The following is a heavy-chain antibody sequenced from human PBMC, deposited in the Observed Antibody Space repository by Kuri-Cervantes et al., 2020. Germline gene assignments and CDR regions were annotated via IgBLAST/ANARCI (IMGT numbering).Heavy chain of an antibody. CDR3: ARDPGNGDYYFDY. CDR1: GGSINSDTYY. CDR2: IYTTGST. Sequence: SETLSLTCTVSGGSINSDTYYWNWIRQPAGKELEWIGRIYTTGSTNYNPSLKSRVTISVDTSKNQFSLKLSPVTAADTAVYYCARDPGNGDYYFDYWGQGTLVTVSS. V-gene: IGHV4-61*02. J-gene: IGHJ4*02. D-gene: IGHD4-17*01.